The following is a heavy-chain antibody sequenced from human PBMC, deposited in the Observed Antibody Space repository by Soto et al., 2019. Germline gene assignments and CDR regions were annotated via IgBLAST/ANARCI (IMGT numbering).Heavy chain of an antibody. CDR3: ARIEYYYDSSGYYYVPAFDY. CDR1: GGSVSSGSYY. D-gene: IGHD3-22*01. V-gene: IGHV4-61*01. CDR2: IYYSGST. J-gene: IGHJ4*02. Sequence: TSETLSLTCTVSGGSVSSGSYYWGWIRQPPGKGLEWIGYIYYSGSTNYNPSLKSRVTISVDTSKNQFSLKLSSVTAADTAVYYCARIEYYYDSSGYYYVPAFDYWGQGTLVTVSS.